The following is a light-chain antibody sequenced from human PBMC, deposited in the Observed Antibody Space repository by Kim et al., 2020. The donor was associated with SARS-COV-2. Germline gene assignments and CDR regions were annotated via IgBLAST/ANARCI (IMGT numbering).Light chain of an antibody. CDR2: AAS. V-gene: IGKV3-20*01. CDR1: QSVSSSY. J-gene: IGKJ2*01. CDR3: QQYGSSPRT. Sequence: LSQGQRATLSCRASQSVSSSYLAWYRQKPGQAPSLLIYAASSRATGIPDRFSGSASGTDFTLTITRLEPEDFAVYYCQQYGSSPRTFGQGTKLEL.